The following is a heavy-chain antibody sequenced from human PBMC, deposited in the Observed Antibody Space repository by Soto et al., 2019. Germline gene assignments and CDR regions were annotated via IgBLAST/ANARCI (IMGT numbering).Heavy chain of an antibody. D-gene: IGHD3-10*01. V-gene: IGHV6-1*01. Sequence: SQTLSLTCAISGDSVSTNSATWDWIRQSPSRGLEWLGRTYYRSNWYTDYAVSVKGRITISPDTSNNQLSLQLNSVTPDDTAVYYCARAPHGITMVWGGSPTEYRGQGTLVTVSS. J-gene: IGHJ4*02. CDR3: ARAPHGITMVWGGSPTEY. CDR1: GDSVSTNSAT. CDR2: TYYRSNWYT.